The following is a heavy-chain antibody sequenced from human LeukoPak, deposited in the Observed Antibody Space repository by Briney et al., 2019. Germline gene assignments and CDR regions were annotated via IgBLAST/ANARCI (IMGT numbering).Heavy chain of an antibody. CDR3: ARLTAPIVVVPAAIRPPYYYYYMDV. CDR1: GGSFSGYY. J-gene: IGHJ6*03. D-gene: IGHD2-2*01. V-gene: IGHV4-34*01. Sequence: SETLSLTCAVYGGSFSGYYWSWIRQPPGKGLEWIGEINHSGSTNYNPSLKSRVTISVDTSTNQFSLKLSSVTAADTAVYYCARLTAPIVVVPAAIRPPYYYYYMDVWGKGTTVTVSS. CDR2: INHSGST.